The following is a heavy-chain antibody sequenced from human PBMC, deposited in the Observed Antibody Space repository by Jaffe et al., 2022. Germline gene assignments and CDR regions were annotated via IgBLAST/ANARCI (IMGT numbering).Heavy chain of an antibody. V-gene: IGHV4-34*01. CDR2: INHSGST. CDR3: ARVRGATTKGWFDP. Sequence: QVQLQQWGAGLLKPSETLSLTCAVYGGSFSGYYWSWIRQPPGKGLEWIGEINHSGSTNYNPSLKSRVTISVDTSKNQFSLKLSSVTAADTAVYYCARVRGATTKGWFDPWGQGTLVTVSS. D-gene: IGHD1-26*01. J-gene: IGHJ5*02. CDR1: GGSFSGYY.